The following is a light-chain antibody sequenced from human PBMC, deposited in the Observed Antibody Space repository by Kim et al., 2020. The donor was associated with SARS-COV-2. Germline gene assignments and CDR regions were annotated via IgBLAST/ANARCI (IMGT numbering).Light chain of an antibody. V-gene: IGLV3-21*01. CDR1: NIGSKN. J-gene: IGLJ2*01. CDR2: YDR. CDR3: QVWVSSSDHVV. Sequence: SYELTQPPSVSVAPGKTARIPCGGNNIGSKNVHWYQQKPGQAPVLVIYYDRDRPSGIPERFSGSNSGNTATLAISRVEAGDEADYFCQVWVSSSDHVVFGGGTQLTVL.